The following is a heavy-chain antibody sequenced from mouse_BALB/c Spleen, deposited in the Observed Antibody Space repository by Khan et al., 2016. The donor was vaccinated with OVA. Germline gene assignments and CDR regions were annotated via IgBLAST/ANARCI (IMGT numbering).Heavy chain of an antibody. CDR3: TRAGYWTFAF. CDR2: IYTGNSDI. J-gene: IGHJ3*01. D-gene: IGHD4-1*01. CDR1: GYSFSDYW. Sequence: VQLQQSGTVLARPGASVKMSCKTSGYSFSDYWMHWVKQRPGQGLEWIGGIYTGNSDITYNQKFKGKAKLTAVTSASTAYMELSSLTNEDSAVYYCTRAGYWTFAFWGQGTLVTVSA. V-gene: IGHV1-5*01.